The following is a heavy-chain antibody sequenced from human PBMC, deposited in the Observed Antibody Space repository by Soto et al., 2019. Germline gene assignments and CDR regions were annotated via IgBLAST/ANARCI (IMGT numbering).Heavy chain of an antibody. D-gene: IGHD3-9*01. CDR1: GYTFTSYY. V-gene: IGHV1-46*03. CDR2: INPSGGST. Sequence: ASVKVSCKASGYTFTSYYMHWVRQAPGQGLEWMGIINPSGGSTSYAQKFQGRVTMTRDTSTSTVYMELSSLRSEDTAVYYCARVGYDILTGYLPKYYMDVWGKGTTVTVSS. CDR3: ARVGYDILTGYLPKYYMDV. J-gene: IGHJ6*03.